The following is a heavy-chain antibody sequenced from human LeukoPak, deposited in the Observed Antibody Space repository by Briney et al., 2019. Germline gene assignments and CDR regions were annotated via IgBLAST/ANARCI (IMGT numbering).Heavy chain of an antibody. J-gene: IGHJ4*02. D-gene: IGHD6-13*01. Sequence: GGSLRLSCAASGFTFSTYWMSWVRQAPGKGLEWVANIKQDGSEKYYVDSVKGRFTISGDNAKNSLYLQMNSLRAEDTAMYYCARDSAGNDYWGQGTLVTVSS. CDR2: IKQDGSEK. V-gene: IGHV3-7*01. CDR1: GFTFSTYW. CDR3: ARDSAGNDY.